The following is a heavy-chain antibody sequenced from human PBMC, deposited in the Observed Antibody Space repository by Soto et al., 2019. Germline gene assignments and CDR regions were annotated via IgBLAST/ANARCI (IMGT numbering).Heavy chain of an antibody. J-gene: IGHJ4*02. Sequence: ASVKVSCKASGYMFISYGINWVRQAPGQGLEWMGWISVYNGNTKYAQNLQGRVTMTTDTSTSTAYMEMRSLTSDDTAVYYCARDLDGSGSYYTDYWGPGTLVTVSS. D-gene: IGHD3-10*01. CDR3: ARDLDGSGSYYTDY. V-gene: IGHV1-18*01. CDR2: ISVYNGNT. CDR1: GYMFISYG.